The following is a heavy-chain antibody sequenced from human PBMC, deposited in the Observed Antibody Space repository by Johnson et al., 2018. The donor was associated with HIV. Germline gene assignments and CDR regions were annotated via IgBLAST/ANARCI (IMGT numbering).Heavy chain of an antibody. V-gene: IGHV3-30*02. CDR2: IRYDGSNK. J-gene: IGHJ3*02. Sequence: QVQLVESGGGVVQPGGSLRLSCAASGFTFSSYGMHWVRQAPGKGLEWVAFIRYDGSNKYYADSVKGRFTISRDNSKTTLYLQMNSLRVEDTAVYYCARAYYTFWSGYDAFDIWGQGTMVTVSS. D-gene: IGHD3-3*01. CDR1: GFTFSSYG. CDR3: ARAYYTFWSGYDAFDI.